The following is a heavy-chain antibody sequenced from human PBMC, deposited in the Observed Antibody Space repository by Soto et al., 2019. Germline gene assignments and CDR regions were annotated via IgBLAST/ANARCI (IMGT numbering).Heavy chain of an antibody. J-gene: IGHJ1*01. D-gene: IGHD3-16*01. Sequence: QVQLVESGGGVVQPGTSLRVSCVGSGFTFRSYVIHWVRQAPGKGLEWVALTSYDGGDKYYGDSVRGRFTISRDNSRNTVDLQMDSLRLEETALYYCARWGTTGGLDVWGQGTLVSVSS. CDR2: TSYDGGDK. V-gene: IGHV3-30*19. CDR1: GFTFRSYV. CDR3: ARWGTTGGLDV.